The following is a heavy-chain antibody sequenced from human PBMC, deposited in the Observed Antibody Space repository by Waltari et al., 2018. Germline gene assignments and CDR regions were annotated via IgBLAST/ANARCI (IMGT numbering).Heavy chain of an antibody. Sequence: QVQLVESGGGVVQPGRSLRLSCAASEFTFSSYAMHWVRQAPGKWLEWVAVISYNERNIYYVDSVKGRFIISRDNSKKMLYLQMNSLRTEDTAVYYCARDYCDRTNCHGMDVWGQGTTVTVSS. V-gene: IGHV3-30*04. CDR1: EFTFSSYA. J-gene: IGHJ6*02. CDR2: ISYNERNI. CDR3: ARDYCDRTNCHGMDV. D-gene: IGHD3-22*01.